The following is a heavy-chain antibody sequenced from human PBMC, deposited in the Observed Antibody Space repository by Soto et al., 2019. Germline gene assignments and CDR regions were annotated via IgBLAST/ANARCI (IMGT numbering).Heavy chain of an antibody. CDR2: IKQDGSEK. CDR1: GFTFSSYW. V-gene: IGHV3-7*01. J-gene: IGHJ1*01. CDR3: ARDFRVGVTVTRAEYFQH. D-gene: IGHD4-17*01. Sequence: GGSLRLSCAASGFTFSSYWMSWVRQAPGKGLEWVANIKQDGSEKYYVDSVKGRFTISRDNAKNSLYLQMNSLRAEDTAVYYCARDFRVGVTVTRAEYFQHWGQGTLVTVSS.